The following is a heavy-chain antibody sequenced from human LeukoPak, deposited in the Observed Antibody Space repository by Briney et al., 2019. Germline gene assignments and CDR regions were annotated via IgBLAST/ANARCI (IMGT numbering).Heavy chain of an antibody. V-gene: IGHV4-59*01. Sequence: SETLSLTCTVSGGSISNYYWSWIRQPPGKGLEWIGYISCTGNTNYNPSLKSRVTLSVDTSKNQFSLRLTSVTAADTAVYFCASGRGYVDTALVMDYWGQGTLVTVSS. CDR2: ISCTGNT. CDR1: GGSISNYY. D-gene: IGHD5-18*01. J-gene: IGHJ4*02. CDR3: ASGRGYVDTALVMDY.